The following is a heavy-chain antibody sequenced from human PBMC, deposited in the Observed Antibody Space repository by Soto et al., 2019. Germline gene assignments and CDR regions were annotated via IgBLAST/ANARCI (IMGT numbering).Heavy chain of an antibody. V-gene: IGHV3-30*18. CDR3: AKAVRPYYYDSSGYGDAFDI. CDR2: ISYDGSNK. CDR1: GFTFSSYG. Sequence: QVQLVESGGGVVQPGRSLRLSCAASGFTFSSYGMHWVRQAPGKGLEWVAVISYDGSNKYYADSVKGRFTISRDNSKNTLYLQMNSLRAEDTAVYYCAKAVRPYYYDSSGYGDAFDIWGQGTMVTVSS. D-gene: IGHD3-22*01. J-gene: IGHJ3*02.